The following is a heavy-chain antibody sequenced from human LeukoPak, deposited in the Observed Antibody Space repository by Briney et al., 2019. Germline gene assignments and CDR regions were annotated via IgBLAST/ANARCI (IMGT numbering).Heavy chain of an antibody. CDR2: INPNSGGT. CDR3: ARDNQDVLRYFEVWGDCYFDY. D-gene: IGHD3-9*01. J-gene: IGHJ4*02. V-gene: IGHV1-2*06. Sequence: ASVKVSCKASGYTFTGYYMHWVRQAPGQGLEWMGRINPNSGGTNYAQKFQGRVTMTRDTSISTAYMELSRLRSDDTAVYYCARDNQDVLRYFEVWGDCYFDYWGQGTRVTVSS. CDR1: GYTFTGYY.